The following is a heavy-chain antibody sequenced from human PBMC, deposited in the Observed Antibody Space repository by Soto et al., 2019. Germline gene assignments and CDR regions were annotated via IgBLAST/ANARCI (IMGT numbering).Heavy chain of an antibody. CDR3: ARVHSGYDFPGVDY. J-gene: IGHJ4*02. CDR1: GGSISSGDYY. V-gene: IGHV4-30-4*01. CDR2: IYYSGST. Sequence: QVQLQESGPGLVKPSQTLSLTCTVSGGSISSGDYYWSWIRQPPGKGLEWIGYIYYSGSTYYNPSLKSRVTISVETSKNLFSLKLSSVTAADTAVYYCARVHSGYDFPGVDYWGQGTLVTVSS. D-gene: IGHD5-12*01.